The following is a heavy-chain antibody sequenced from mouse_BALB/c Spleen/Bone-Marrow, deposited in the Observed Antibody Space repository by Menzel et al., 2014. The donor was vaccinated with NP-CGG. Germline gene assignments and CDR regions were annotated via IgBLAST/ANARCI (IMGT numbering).Heavy chain of an antibody. CDR3: ARRDGSSYSFVY. CDR1: GYTFTNYW. D-gene: IGHD1-1*01. CDR2: INPSTGYT. V-gene: IGHV1-7*01. J-gene: IGHJ3*01. Sequence: QVHLQQSGAELAKPGASVKMSCKASGYTFTNYWMHWVKQRPGQGLEWIGYINPSTGYTEYNQKFKDKATLTADKSSSTAYMQLSSLTSEDSAVYYCARRDGSSYSFVYWGQGTLVTVSA.